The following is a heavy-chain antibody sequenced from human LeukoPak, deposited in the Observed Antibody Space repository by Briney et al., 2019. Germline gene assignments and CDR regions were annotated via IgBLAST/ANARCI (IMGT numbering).Heavy chain of an antibody. CDR1: GFTFGVYA. J-gene: IGHJ4*02. V-gene: IGHV3-49*04. Sequence: GGSLRLSCTASGFTFGVYAVSWVRQAPGKGLEWVGFIRSKAYGGTTEYAASVKGRFTISRDDSKSIAYLQMNSLKTEDTAVYYCTRTTTILRYFDWLSDYWGQGTLVTVSS. D-gene: IGHD3-9*01. CDR2: IRSKAYGGTT. CDR3: TRTTTILRYFDWLSDY.